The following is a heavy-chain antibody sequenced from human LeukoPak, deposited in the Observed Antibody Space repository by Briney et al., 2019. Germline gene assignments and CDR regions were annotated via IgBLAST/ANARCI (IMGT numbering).Heavy chain of an antibody. CDR3: ARDIVVVPAANPNHAFDI. V-gene: IGHV3-21*01. J-gene: IGHJ3*02. CDR2: ISSSSSYI. CDR1: GFTFSSYS. D-gene: IGHD2-2*01. Sequence: GGSLRLSCAASGFTFSSYSMNWVRQAPGKGLEWVSSISSSSSYIYYADSVKGRFTISRDNAKNSLYLQMNSLRAEDTAVYYCARDIVVVPAANPNHAFDIRGQGTMVTVSS.